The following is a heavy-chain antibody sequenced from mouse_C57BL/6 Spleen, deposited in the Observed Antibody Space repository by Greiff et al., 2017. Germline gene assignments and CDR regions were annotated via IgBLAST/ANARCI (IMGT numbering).Heavy chain of an antibody. Sequence: QVHVKQSGPELVKPGASVKISCTASGYAFSSSWMNWVKQRPGKGLEWIGRLYPGDGDTNYTGKFKGKATLTADKSSSTAYMQLSSLTSEDSAVYFCARRESYDYGGAMDYWGQGTSVTVSS. CDR1: GYAFSSSW. D-gene: IGHD2-4*01. V-gene: IGHV1-82*01. CDR3: ARRESYDYGGAMDY. J-gene: IGHJ4*01. CDR2: LYPGDGDT.